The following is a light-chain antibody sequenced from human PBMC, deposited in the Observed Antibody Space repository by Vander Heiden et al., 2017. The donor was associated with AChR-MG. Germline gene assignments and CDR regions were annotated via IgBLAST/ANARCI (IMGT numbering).Light chain of an antibody. J-gene: IGKJ4*01. CDR2: DAA. CDR1: QDISSA. V-gene: IGKV1-13*02. CDR3: QQSSSYPLT. Sequence: AIQLTPSPSSLSTSVGDRVTIPCRASQDISSALIWYQQKTGKVPKGLIYDAASLVSGGPSRFSGSGSGTEFTLTISSLQPEDFATYHCQQSSSYPLTFGGGTKVEIK.